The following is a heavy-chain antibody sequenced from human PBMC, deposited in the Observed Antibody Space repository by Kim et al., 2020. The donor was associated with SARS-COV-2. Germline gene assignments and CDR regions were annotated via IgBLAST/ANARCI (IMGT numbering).Heavy chain of an antibody. CDR2: IIPIFGTA. V-gene: IGHV1-69*13. Sequence: SVKVSCKASGGTFSSYAISWVRQAPGQGLEWMGGIIPIFGTANYAQKFQGRVTITADESTSTAYMELSSLRSEDTAVYYCARAARGGRVRGGTIDYWGQGTLVTVSS. D-gene: IGHD3-10*01. J-gene: IGHJ4*02. CDR3: ARAARGGRVRGGTIDY. CDR1: GGTFSSYA.